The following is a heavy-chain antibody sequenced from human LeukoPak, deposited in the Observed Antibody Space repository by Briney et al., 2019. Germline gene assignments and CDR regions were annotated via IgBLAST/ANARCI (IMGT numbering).Heavy chain of an antibody. CDR3: ARGYSSGWYFPPIDY. D-gene: IGHD6-19*01. CDR2: IIPILGIA. J-gene: IGHJ4*02. CDR1: GGTFSSYT. V-gene: IGHV1-69*02. Sequence: ASVKVSCKASGGTFSSYTISWVRQAPGQGLEWMGRIIPILGIANYAQKFQGRVTITADKSTSTAYMELSSPRSEDTAVYYCARGYSSGWYFPPIDYWGQGTLVTVSS.